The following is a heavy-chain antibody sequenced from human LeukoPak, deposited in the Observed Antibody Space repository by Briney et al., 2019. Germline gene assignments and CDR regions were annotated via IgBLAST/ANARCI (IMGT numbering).Heavy chain of an antibody. J-gene: IGHJ4*02. CDR2: ISGSGGST. V-gene: IGHV3-23*01. CDR1: GFTFSSYA. D-gene: IGHD1-26*01. Sequence: GGSLRLSCAASGFTFSSYAMSWVRQAPGKGLEWVSAISGSGGSTYYADSVKGRFTISRDNPKNTLYLQMNSLRAEDTAVYYCAKELGSGSYIEWNYFDYWGQGTLVTVSS. CDR3: AKELGSGSYIEWNYFDY.